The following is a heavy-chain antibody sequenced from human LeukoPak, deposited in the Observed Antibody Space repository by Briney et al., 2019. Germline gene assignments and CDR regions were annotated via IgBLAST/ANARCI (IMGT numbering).Heavy chain of an antibody. Sequence: SETLSLTCAVYGGSFSGYYWSWIRQPPGKGLEWIGEINHSGSTNYNPSLKSRVTISVDTSKNQFSLKLSSVTAADTAVYYCARWHVGIVATIPRVGGRGNWFDPWGQGTLVTVSS. CDR3: ARWHVGIVATIPRVGGRGNWFDP. V-gene: IGHV4-34*01. D-gene: IGHD5-12*01. CDR1: GGSFSGYY. CDR2: INHSGST. J-gene: IGHJ5*02.